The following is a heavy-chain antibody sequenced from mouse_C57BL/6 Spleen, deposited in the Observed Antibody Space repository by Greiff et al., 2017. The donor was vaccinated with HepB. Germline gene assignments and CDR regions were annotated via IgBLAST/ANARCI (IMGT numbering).Heavy chain of an antibody. CDR1: GFTFSSYA. V-gene: IGHV5-4*03. CDR3: ARGEVLRRFAY. CDR2: ISDGGSYT. Sequence: EVKLVESGGGLVKPGGSLKLSCAASGFTFSSYAMSWVRQTPEKRLEWVATISDGGSYTYYQDNLKGRSTITRDNATNTLYLQMSHLTSEDTAMYFCARGEVLRRFAYWGQGTLVTVSA. J-gene: IGHJ3*01.